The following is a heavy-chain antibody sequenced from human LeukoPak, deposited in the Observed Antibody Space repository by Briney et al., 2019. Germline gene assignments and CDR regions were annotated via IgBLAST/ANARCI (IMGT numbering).Heavy chain of an antibody. D-gene: IGHD2-15*01. CDR1: GFTFSSYA. J-gene: IGHJ4*02. V-gene: IGHV3-23*01. Sequence: GGSLRLSCAASGFTFSSYAMSWVRQAPGKGLEWVSVISGSGGSTYYADSVKGRFTISRDNSKNTLYLQMNSLRDEDTAVYYCAKDLEGRSGGGSCSNWVDYAPTANDHWGQGTLVTVSS. CDR2: ISGSGGST. CDR3: AKDLEGRSGGGSCSNWVDYAPTANDH.